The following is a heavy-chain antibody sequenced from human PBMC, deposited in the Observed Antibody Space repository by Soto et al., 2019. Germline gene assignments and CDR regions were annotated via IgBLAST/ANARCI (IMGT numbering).Heavy chain of an antibody. CDR1: GFTFSSYA. D-gene: IGHD6-13*01. V-gene: IGHV3-30-3*01. Sequence: GGSLRLSCAASGFTFSSYAMRWVRQAPGKGLERVTIISYDGSNKYYADFVKGRFTISRDNSKNTLYLQMNSLGTEDTAVYYCARGAAAGIDYYAMDVWGQGTTVTVSS. CDR3: ARGAAAGIDYYAMDV. J-gene: IGHJ6*02. CDR2: ISYDGSNK.